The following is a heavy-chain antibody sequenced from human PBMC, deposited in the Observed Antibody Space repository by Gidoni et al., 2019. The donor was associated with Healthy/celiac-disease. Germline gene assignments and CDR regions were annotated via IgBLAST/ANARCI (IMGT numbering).Heavy chain of an antibody. CDR2: INHSGST. Sequence: QVQLQQWRAGLLKPSETLSLTCAGYGGSFSGYYCSWLRQPPGKGLAWIGEINHSGSTNYNPSLKSRVTISVDTSKNQFSLKLSSVTAADTAVYYWARGRIWNDVGVWFDPWGQGTLVTVSS. J-gene: IGHJ5*02. V-gene: IGHV4-34*01. CDR1: GGSFSGYY. CDR3: ARGRIWNDVGVWFDP. D-gene: IGHD1-1*01.